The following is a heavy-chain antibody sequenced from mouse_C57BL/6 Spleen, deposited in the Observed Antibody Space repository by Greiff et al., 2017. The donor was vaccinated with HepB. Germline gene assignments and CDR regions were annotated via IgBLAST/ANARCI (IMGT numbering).Heavy chain of an antibody. CDR1: GFTFSSYA. V-gene: IGHV5-4*01. CDR2: ISDGGSYT. Sequence: EVQVVESGGGLVKPGGSLKLSCAASGFTFSSYAMSWVRQTPEKRLEWVATISDGGSYTYYPDNVKGRFTISRDNAKNNLYLQMSHMKSEDTAMYYCARGENYGNYFAYWGQGTLVTVSA. CDR3: ARGENYGNYFAY. D-gene: IGHD2-1*01. J-gene: IGHJ3*01.